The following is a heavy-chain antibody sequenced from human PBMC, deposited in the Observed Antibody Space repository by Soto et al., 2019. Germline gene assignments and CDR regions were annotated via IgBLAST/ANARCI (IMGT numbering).Heavy chain of an antibody. CDR2: ISGSGGSA. CDR3: AKLVVVVARGGPVGY. Sequence: LRLSCAASGCTFSSYAMSWVRQAPGKGLEWVSAISGSGGSAYYADSVKGRFTISRGNSKNTLYLQMNSLRAEDTAVYYCAKLVVVVARGGPVGYWGQGTLVTVSS. D-gene: IGHD2-15*01. CDR1: GCTFSSYA. J-gene: IGHJ4*02. V-gene: IGHV3-23*01.